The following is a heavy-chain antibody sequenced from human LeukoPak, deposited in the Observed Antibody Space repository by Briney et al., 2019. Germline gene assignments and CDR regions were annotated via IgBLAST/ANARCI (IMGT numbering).Heavy chain of an antibody. V-gene: IGHV1-18*01. CDR3: ARDCGMGATKKNYYYYGIDV. CDR1: GYTFTSYG. Sequence: ASVKVSCKASGYTFTSYGISWVRQAPGQGLEWMGWISAYNGNTNYAQKLQGRVTMTTDTSTSTAYMELRSLRSDDTAVYYCARDCGMGATKKNYYYYGIDVWGQGTTVTVSS. CDR2: ISAYNGNT. D-gene: IGHD1-26*01. J-gene: IGHJ6*02.